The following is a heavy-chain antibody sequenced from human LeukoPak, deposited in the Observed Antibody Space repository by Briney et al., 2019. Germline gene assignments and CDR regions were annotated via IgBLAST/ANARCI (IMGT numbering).Heavy chain of an antibody. CDR2: IKQDGSEK. D-gene: IGHD3-10*01. Sequence: GGSLRLSCAASGFTVSSYWMSWVRRAPGKGLEWVANIKQDGSEKYYVDSVKGRFTISRDNDKNSLYRQMNSLRAEDTAVYYCARDHGSMVRGVIGRSSDYSYYYYMDVWGKGTTVTVSS. CDR3: ARDHGSMVRGVIGRSSDYSYYYYMDV. V-gene: IGHV3-7*01. J-gene: IGHJ6*03. CDR1: GFTVSSYW.